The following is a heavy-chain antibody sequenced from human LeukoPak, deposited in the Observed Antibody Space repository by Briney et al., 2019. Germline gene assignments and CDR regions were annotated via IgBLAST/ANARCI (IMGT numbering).Heavy chain of an antibody. CDR1: GGSISSSSYY. CDR3: ARGRGSGWSPFDY. J-gene: IGHJ4*02. V-gene: IGHV4-39*07. D-gene: IGHD6-19*01. Sequence: SETLSLTCTVSGGSISSSSYYWGWIRQPPGKGLEWIGEINHSGSTNYNPSLKSRVTISVDTSKNQFSLKLSSVTAADTAVYYCARGRGSGWSPFDYWGQGTLVTVSS. CDR2: INHSGST.